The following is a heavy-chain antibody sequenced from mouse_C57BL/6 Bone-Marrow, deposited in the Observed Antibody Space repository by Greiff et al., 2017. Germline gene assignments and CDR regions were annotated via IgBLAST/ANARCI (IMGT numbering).Heavy chain of an antibody. CDR1: GFTFSDYY. CDR2: INYDGSST. V-gene: IGHV5-16*01. J-gene: IGHJ4*01. Sequence: KLVESEGGLVQPGSSMKLSCTASGFTFSDYYMAWVRQVPEKGLEWVANINYDGSSTYYLDSLKSRFIISRDNAKNILYLQMSSLKSEDTATYYCARDKYYYAMDYWGQGTSVTVSS. CDR3: ARDKYYYAMDY.